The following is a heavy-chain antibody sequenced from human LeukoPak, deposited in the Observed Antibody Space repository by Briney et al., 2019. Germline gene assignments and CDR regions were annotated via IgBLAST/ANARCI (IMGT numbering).Heavy chain of an antibody. J-gene: IGHJ3*02. Sequence: SETLSLTCTVSGGSISTYYWSWLRQPAGKGLEWIGRIYSSATTNLNPSLKSRVILSIDASKNQVSLRLSSVTAADTAVYYCARGRYCTATICGGGDAFDIWGQGTVVTVSS. CDR2: IYSSATT. D-gene: IGHD2-8*02. V-gene: IGHV4-4*07. CDR3: ARGRYCTATICGGGDAFDI. CDR1: GGSISTYY.